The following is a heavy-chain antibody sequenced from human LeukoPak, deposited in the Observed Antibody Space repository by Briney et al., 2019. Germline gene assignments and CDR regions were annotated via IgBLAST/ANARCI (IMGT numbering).Heavy chain of an antibody. J-gene: IGHJ4*02. CDR1: GFIFNNYA. CDR3: ATYDLWTTYYTFQY. Sequence: GGPLRLSCAASGFIFNNYAMSWVRQAPGKGLEWVSSISTTGSTTYYADSVRGRFTISRDNSQNTLSLQMDSLTAADTAVYSCATYDLWTTYYTFQYWGQGTLVSVSS. V-gene: IGHV3-23*01. CDR2: ISTTGSTT. D-gene: IGHD3-3*01.